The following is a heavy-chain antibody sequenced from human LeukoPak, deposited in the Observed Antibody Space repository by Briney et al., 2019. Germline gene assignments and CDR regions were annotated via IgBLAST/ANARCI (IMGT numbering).Heavy chain of an antibody. CDR2: INHSGST. CDR1: GGSFSGYY. CDR3: ARGRMWLRSFDY. Sequence: PSETLSLTCAVYGGSFSGYYWSWICQPPGKGLEWIGEINHSGSTNYNPSLKSRVTISVDTSKNQFSLKLSSVTAADTAVYYCARGRMWLRSFDYWRQGTLVTVSS. V-gene: IGHV4-34*01. D-gene: IGHD5-12*01. J-gene: IGHJ4*02.